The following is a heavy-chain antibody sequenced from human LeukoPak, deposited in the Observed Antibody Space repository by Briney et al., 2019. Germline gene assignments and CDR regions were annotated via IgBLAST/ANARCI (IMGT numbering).Heavy chain of an antibody. CDR1: GGSFSSEA. CDR3: GRKAGDCGGGSCYSIDY. J-gene: IGHJ4*02. Sequence: ASVMVSCKAFGGSFSSEAISWVRQAPGQGLELMGGIIPIFGTANYAQKFQGRVTITTDESTTTAYMEVSSLRSEDTAVYYCGRKAGDCGGGSCYSIDYWGQGTLVTVSS. V-gene: IGHV1-69*05. CDR2: IIPIFGTA. D-gene: IGHD2-15*01.